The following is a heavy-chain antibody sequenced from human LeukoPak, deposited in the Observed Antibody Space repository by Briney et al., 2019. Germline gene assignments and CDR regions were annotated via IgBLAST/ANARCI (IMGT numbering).Heavy chain of an antibody. D-gene: IGHD5/OR15-5a*01. CDR3: ARVYELREEDYYYYYMDV. V-gene: IGHV3-74*01. Sequence: GGSLRLSCAASGFTFSNYWMHWVRQAAGKGRVWVSRINRDVINTSYADSVKGRFTIPRDNAKNSLYLQMNSLRAEDTALYYCARVYELREEDYYYYYMDVWGKGTTVTVSS. CDR1: GFTFSNYW. CDR2: INRDVINT. J-gene: IGHJ6*03.